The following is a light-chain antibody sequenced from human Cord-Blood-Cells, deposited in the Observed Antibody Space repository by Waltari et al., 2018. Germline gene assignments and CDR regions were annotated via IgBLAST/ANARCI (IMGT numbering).Light chain of an antibody. CDR3: SSYAGSNNLV. CDR2: EVS. J-gene: IGLJ2*01. Sequence: QSALTQPTSASGSPGQSVTISCTGTSSDVGGYNYVSCYQQPPGKAPKLMIYEVSKRPSGVPDRFSGSKSGNTASLTVSGLQAEDEADYYCSSYAGSNNLVFGGGTKLTVL. CDR1: SSDVGGYNY. V-gene: IGLV2-8*01.